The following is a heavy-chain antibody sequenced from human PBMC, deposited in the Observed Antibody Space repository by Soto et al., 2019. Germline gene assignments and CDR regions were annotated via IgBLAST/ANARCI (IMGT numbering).Heavy chain of an antibody. D-gene: IGHD5-18*01. CDR3: ARDLFNVDTRSYYFDY. CDR1: GDSVSSNSAA. J-gene: IGHJ4*02. V-gene: IGHV6-1*01. Sequence: SQTLSLTCAISGDSVSSNSAAWNWIRQSPSRGLEWLGRTYYRSKWYNDYAVSVKSRITINPDTSKNQFSLQLNSVTPEDTAVYYCARDLFNVDTRSYYFDYWGQGTLVTVSS. CDR2: TYYRSKWYN.